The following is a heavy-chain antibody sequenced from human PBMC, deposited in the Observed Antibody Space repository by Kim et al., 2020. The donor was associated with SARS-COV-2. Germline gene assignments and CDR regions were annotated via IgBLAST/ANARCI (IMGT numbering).Heavy chain of an antibody. CDR1: RFTFSNYA. Sequence: GGSLRLSCTASRFTFSNYAINWVRQAPGKGLEWVSSISGTGTYTYYADSVKGRFTISRDNFQSTLYLQMNSLRVEDTAVYYCAKSSWVVVPAAPRYYFD. V-gene: IGHV3-23*01. CDR2: ISGTGTYT. D-gene: IGHD2-2*01. CDR3: AKSSWVVVPAAPRYYFD. J-gene: IGHJ4*01.